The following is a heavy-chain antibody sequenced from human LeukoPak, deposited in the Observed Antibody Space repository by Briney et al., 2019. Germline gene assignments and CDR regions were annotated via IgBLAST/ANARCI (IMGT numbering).Heavy chain of an antibody. V-gene: IGHV3-21*01. CDR3: ARTPIYYFDNSGYYN. D-gene: IGHD3-22*01. CDR2: ISSSSSYI. Sequence: GGSLRLSCAASGFTFSSYGMHWARQAPGKGLEWVSSISSSSSYIYYADSVKGRFTISRDNAKNSLYLQMNSLRAEDTAVYYCARTPIYYFDNSGYYNWGQGTLVTVSS. J-gene: IGHJ4*02. CDR1: GFTFSSYG.